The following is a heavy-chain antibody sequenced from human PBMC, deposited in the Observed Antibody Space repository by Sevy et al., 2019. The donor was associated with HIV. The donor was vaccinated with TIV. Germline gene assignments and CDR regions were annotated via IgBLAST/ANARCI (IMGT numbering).Heavy chain of an antibody. J-gene: IGHJ6*02. CDR3: AKDINRGCDGVNCYSYYYYFYGLDV. CDR1: GFPFNDHA. V-gene: IGHV3-9*01. CDR2: ISWNSRNI. D-gene: IGHD2-21*01. Sequence: GGSLRLSCAASGFPFNDHAMHWVRQVPGKGLEWVSGISWNSRNIGYAGSVKGRFTISRDNARHFVYLEMKSLRPDDTAFYYCAKDINRGCDGVNCYSYYYYFYGLDVWGQGTTVTVSS.